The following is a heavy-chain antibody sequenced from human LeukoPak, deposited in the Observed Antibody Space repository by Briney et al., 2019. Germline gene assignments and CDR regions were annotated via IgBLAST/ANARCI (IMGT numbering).Heavy chain of an antibody. D-gene: IGHD3-22*01. CDR1: GFTFSSYE. CDR2: ISSSGNTI. Sequence: GGSLRLSCAASGFTFSSYEMNWVRQAPGKGLQWVSYISSSGNTIYYADSGKGRFTISRDNAKNSLYLQMNSLRAEDTAAYYCARSLYDSSGSIDYWGQGTLVTVSS. V-gene: IGHV3-48*03. CDR3: ARSLYDSSGSIDY. J-gene: IGHJ4*02.